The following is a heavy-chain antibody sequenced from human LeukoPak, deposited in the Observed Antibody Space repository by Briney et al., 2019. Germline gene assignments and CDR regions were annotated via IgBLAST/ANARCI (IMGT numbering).Heavy chain of an antibody. Sequence: SETLSLTCAVYGGSFSGYYWSWIRQPPGKGLEWIGEINHSGSTNYNPSLKSRVTISVDTSKNQFSLKLSSVTAADTALYYCAGGGDSGGYYYPMFDYWGQGTLVTVSS. CDR2: INHSGST. CDR3: AGGGDSGGYYYPMFDY. D-gene: IGHD3-22*01. V-gene: IGHV4-34*01. CDR1: GGSFSGYY. J-gene: IGHJ4*02.